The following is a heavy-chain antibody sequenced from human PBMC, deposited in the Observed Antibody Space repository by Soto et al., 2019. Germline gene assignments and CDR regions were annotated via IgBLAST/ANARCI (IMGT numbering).Heavy chain of an antibody. Sequence: EVQLWESGGGLVQPGGSLRLSCAASGFTFSSYAMSWVRQAPGKGLEWVSAISGSGGSTYYADSVKGRFTISRDNSKNTLYMQMNSLSAEDTAVDYCAKDLYDRLGMAFDIWGQGTMVTVSS. J-gene: IGHJ3*02. D-gene: IGHD3-22*01. V-gene: IGHV3-23*01. CDR1: GFTFSSYA. CDR2: ISGSGGST. CDR3: AKDLYDRLGMAFDI.